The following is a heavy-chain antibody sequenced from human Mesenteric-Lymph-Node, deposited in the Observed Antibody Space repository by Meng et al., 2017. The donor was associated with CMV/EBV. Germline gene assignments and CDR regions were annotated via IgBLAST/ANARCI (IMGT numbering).Heavy chain of an antibody. D-gene: IGHD4-17*01. J-gene: IGHJ1*01. CDR3: ARGYGDYEGVEY. V-gene: IGHV4-59*01. Sequence: SETLSLTCSVSGGSISTYYWTWIRQPPGKGLEWIGNIYYTGSTTYHPSLMGRVTISVDTSKNQFSLELGSVTAADTAMYYCARGYGDYEGVEYWGQGTLVTVSS. CDR2: IYYTGST. CDR1: GGSISTYY.